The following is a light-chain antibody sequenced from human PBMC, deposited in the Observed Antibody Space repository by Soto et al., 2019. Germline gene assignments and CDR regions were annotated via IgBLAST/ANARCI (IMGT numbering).Light chain of an antibody. CDR3: QQLNASPLT. CDR1: QGTSSY. CDR2: GAS. Sequence: DIELTQSPSFLSASVGDRDTLTCRASQGTSSYLAWFQQKPGRAPKLLIYGASTLPSGVPARFSGSGSGTDCTLTISKLQPEDFATYYCQQLNASPLTFGQGTRLEIK. V-gene: IGKV1-9*01. J-gene: IGKJ5*01.